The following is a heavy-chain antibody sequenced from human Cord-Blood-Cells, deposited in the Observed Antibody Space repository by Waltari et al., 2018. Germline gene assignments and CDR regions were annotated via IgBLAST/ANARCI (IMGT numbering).Heavy chain of an antibody. CDR3: ARVRFRDAFDI. CDR1: GYSISSGYY. V-gene: IGHV4-38-2*02. CDR2: IYHSGRT. Sequence: QVQLQESGPGLVKPSETLSLTCTVSGYSISSGYYWGWIRQPPGKGLEWIGSIYHSGRTYHNPSLKSRVPISVDTSKNQFSLKLSSVTAADTAVYYCARVRFRDAFDIWGQGTMVTVSS. J-gene: IGHJ3*02.